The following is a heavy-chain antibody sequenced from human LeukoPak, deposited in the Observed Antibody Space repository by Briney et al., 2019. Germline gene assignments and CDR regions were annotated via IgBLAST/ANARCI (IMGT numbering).Heavy chain of an antibody. CDR1: GGSISSYY. CDR2: IDYRGST. D-gene: IGHD5-18*01. CDR3: ARSRSGYSYDHAAFDI. Sequence: SETLSLTCTVSGGSISSYYWSWIRRPPGKGLEWIACIDYRGSTTYNPSLKSRVTISVDTSRNQFSLKLSSVTAADTAVYYCARSRSGYSYDHAAFDIWGQGTMVTVSS. V-gene: IGHV4-59*01. J-gene: IGHJ3*02.